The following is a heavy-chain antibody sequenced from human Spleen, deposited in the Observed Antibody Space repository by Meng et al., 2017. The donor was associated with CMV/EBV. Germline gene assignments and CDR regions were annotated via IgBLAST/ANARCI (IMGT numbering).Heavy chain of an antibody. D-gene: IGHD6-13*01. CDR1: LSGAS. V-gene: IGHV4-34*01. CDR2: INHGGTT. CDR3: ARGARGYSSSWFQS. J-gene: IGHJ5*01. Sequence: LSGASWTWIRQPPGKGLEWIGEINHGGTTNYNPSLKSRVTISEDTSKNQFSLRLSSVTAADTAVYFCARGARGYSSSWFQSWGQGTLVTVSS.